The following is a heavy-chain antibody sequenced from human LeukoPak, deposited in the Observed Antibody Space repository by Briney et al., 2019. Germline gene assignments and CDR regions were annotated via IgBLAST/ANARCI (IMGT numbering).Heavy chain of an antibody. CDR2: ISSSSSYI. CDR3: ARAGGYGDYGPNDAFDI. CDR1: GFTFSSYS. Sequence: GSLRLSCAASGFTFSSYSMNWVRQAPGKGLEWVSSISSSSSYIYYADSVKGRFTISRDNAKNSLYLQMNSLRAEDTAVYYCARAGGYGDYGPNDAFDIWGQGTMVTVSS. J-gene: IGHJ3*02. V-gene: IGHV3-21*01. D-gene: IGHD4-17*01.